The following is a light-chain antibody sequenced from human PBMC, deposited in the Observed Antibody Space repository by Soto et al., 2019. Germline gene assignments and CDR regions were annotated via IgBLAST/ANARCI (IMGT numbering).Light chain of an antibody. V-gene: IGLV2-14*01. Sequence: QSVLTQPASVSGSAGQSITISCTGTSSDVGGYNYVSWYQQHPGKAPKLMIYEVSNRPSGASNRFSGSKSGNTASLTISGLQAEDEADYYCSSYTSSSTYVFGTGTKVTVL. CDR1: SSDVGGYNY. CDR3: SSYTSSSTYV. CDR2: EVS. J-gene: IGLJ1*01.